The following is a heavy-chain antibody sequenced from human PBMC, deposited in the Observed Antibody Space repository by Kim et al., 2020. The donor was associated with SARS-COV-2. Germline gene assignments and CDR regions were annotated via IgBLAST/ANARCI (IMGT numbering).Heavy chain of an antibody. D-gene: IGHD5-18*01. Sequence: GGSLRLSCAASGSTFSSYGMHWVRQAPGKGLEWVAIISYDGTNKYYSESVKGRFTLSRDNSKNTPDLQMNSLRAEDTAVYYCTKQYSYGGGAFDYWGQGTLVPVSS. J-gene: IGHJ4*02. CDR3: TKQYSYGGGAFDY. V-gene: IGHV3-30*18. CDR2: ISYDGTNK. CDR1: GSTFSSYG.